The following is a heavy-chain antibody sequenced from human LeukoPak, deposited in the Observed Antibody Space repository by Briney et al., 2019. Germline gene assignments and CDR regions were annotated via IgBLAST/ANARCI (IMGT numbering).Heavy chain of an antibody. CDR2: ISAYNGDT. V-gene: IGHV1-18*01. CDR1: GYTFTNYG. J-gene: IGHJ4*02. D-gene: IGHD3-10*01. CDR3: ARGRLIRGMTRGIDY. Sequence: EASVKVSCKASGYTFTNYGISWVRQAPGQGLEWMGWISAYNGDTYYAQKVQVRVTMTTDTSTSTVYMELRSLRSDDTAVYYCARGRLIRGMTRGIDYWGQGTLVTVSS.